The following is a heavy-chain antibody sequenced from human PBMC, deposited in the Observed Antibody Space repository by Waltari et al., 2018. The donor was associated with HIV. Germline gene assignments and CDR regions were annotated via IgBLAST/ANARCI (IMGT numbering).Heavy chain of an antibody. V-gene: IGHV1-2*02. CDR3: TRGYMVLVRGASSHWLDP. CDR2: IEPNNGDT. D-gene: IGHD3-10*01. Sequence: QVHLVQSGAEAKKPVASVEVSCKASGYTFSSYYMSWLRQAPGQGLEWRGWIEPNNGDTGDAPNLQGGVTMSREASINTSYMELKGLGYDVTAVYYCTRGYMVLVRGASSHWLDPWGQGTLVTVSS. CDR1: GYTFSSYY. J-gene: IGHJ5*02.